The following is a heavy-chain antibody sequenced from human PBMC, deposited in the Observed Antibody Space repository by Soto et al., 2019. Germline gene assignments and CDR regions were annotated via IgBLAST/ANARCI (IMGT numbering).Heavy chain of an antibody. Sequence: GGSLRLSCVASEFTFSNYWMSCGRQAPCKGLEWVANIKQDGSEKYYADSVKGRFTISRDNAKNSLSLQMNSLRAEDTAMYFCARDPGFCTGGACRWFDPWGRGTLVTDSS. CDR2: IKQDGSEK. J-gene: IGHJ5*02. D-gene: IGHD2-8*02. CDR3: ARDPGFCTGGACRWFDP. CDR1: EFTFSNYW. V-gene: IGHV3-7*03.